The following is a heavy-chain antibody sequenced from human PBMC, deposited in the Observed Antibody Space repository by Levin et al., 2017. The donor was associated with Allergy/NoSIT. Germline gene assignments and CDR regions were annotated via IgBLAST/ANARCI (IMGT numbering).Heavy chain of an antibody. Sequence: GESLKISCAASGFSFSDYAMSWVRQAPGKGLEWVSTISAVALYADSVKGRFTISRDNFRNTLYLHVNSLRAEDTAIYCGAKGSEGFSYGLFDSWGQGTLVTVSS. CDR1: GFSFSDYA. CDR3: AKGSEGFSYGLFDS. D-gene: IGHD5-18*01. J-gene: IGHJ4*02. V-gene: IGHV3-23*01. CDR2: ISAVAL.